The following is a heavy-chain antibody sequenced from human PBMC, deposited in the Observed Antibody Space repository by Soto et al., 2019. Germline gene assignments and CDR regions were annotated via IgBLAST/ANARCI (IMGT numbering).Heavy chain of an antibody. D-gene: IGHD3-22*01. V-gene: IGHV4-4*02. CDR2: IYHSGST. CDR3: ARVPPAYDSSGYYQYYYYYDGMDV. J-gene: IGHJ6*02. CDR1: GGSISSSNW. Sequence: QVQLQESGPGLVKPSGTLSLTCAVSGGSISSSNWWSWVRQPPGKGLEWIGEIYHSGSTNYNPSLKSRVTISVEKSKNQFSLKLSSVTAADTAVDYCARVPPAYDSSGYYQYYYYYDGMDVWGQGTTVTVSS.